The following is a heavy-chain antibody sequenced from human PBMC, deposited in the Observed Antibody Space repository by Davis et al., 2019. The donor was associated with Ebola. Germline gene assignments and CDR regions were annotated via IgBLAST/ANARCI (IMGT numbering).Heavy chain of an antibody. V-gene: IGHV3-11*06. CDR3: ARGEYGSGSYYIKGRSSYYGMDV. CDR2: ISSSSSYT. CDR1: GFTFSDYY. J-gene: IGHJ6*02. D-gene: IGHD3-10*01. Sequence: PGGSLRLSCAASGFTFSDYYMSWIRQAPGKGLEWVSYISSSSSYTNYADSVKGRFTISRDNAKNSLYLQMNSLRAEDTAVYYCARGEYGSGSYYIKGRSSYYGMDVWGQGTTVTVSS.